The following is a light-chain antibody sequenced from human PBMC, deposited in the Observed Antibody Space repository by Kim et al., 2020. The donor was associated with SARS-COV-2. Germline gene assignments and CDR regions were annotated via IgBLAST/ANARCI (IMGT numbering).Light chain of an antibody. Sequence: APGKTASITGGGNNIGSKNVHWYQQKPGQAPVLVIYFDSDRPSGIPERFSGSSSGNTATLTISRVEAGDEADYHCQVWDRSSDHVVFGGGTQLTVL. V-gene: IGLV3-21*04. CDR3: QVWDRSSDHVV. CDR1: NIGSKN. J-gene: IGLJ2*01. CDR2: FDS.